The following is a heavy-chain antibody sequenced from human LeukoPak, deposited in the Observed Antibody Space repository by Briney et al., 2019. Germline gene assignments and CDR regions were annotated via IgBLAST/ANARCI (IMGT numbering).Heavy chain of an antibody. Sequence: AGGSLRLSCAASGFTFSSYDMHWVRQATGKGLEWVSAIGTAGDTYYPGSVKGRFTISRENAKNSLYLQMNSLRAGDTAVYYCARGVAAAGTPLDYWGQGTLVTVSS. CDR2: IGTAGDT. D-gene: IGHD6-13*01. V-gene: IGHV3-13*04. J-gene: IGHJ4*02. CDR3: ARGVAAAGTPLDY. CDR1: GFTFSSYD.